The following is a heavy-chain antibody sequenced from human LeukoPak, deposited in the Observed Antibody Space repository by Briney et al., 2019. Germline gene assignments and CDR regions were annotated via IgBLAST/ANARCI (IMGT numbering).Heavy chain of an antibody. CDR3: ARAIAVADDFDY. Sequence: ASVKVSRKASGYTFTSYAMHWVRQAPGQRLEWMGWINAGNGNTKYSQKFQGRVTITRDTSASTAYMELSSLRSEDTAVYYCARAIAVADDFDYWGQGTLVTVSS. V-gene: IGHV1-3*01. J-gene: IGHJ4*02. CDR1: GYTFTSYA. D-gene: IGHD6-19*01. CDR2: INAGNGNT.